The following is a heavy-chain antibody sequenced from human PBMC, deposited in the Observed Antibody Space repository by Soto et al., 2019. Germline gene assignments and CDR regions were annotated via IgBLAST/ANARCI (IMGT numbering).Heavy chain of an antibody. CDR3: TGGGVSSGPFH. J-gene: IGHJ1*01. D-gene: IGHD3-22*01. V-gene: IGHV3-48*01. CDR1: GLIFSDYS. Sequence: EVQLVESGGGLVQPGGSLRLSCVGSGLIFSDYSMNCVRQAPGKGLEWVSFILNTGDTVYYADSVRGRFTISRDNATNSLYLQMDSLRTEDTDVYYCTGGGVSSGPFHWGQGTLVTVSS. CDR2: ILNTGDTV.